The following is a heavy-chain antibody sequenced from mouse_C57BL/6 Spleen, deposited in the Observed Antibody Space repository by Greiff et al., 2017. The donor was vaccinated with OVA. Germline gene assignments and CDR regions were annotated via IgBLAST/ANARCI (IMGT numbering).Heavy chain of an antibody. Sequence: QVQLQQSGTELVKPGASVKLSCKASGYTFTSYWMHWVKQRPGQGLEWIGNINPSNGGTNYNEKFKSKATLTVDKSSSTAYMQLSSLTSEDSAVYDCARYGGDNNYGYFDVWGTGTTVTVSS. CDR1: GYTFTSYW. CDR3: ARYGGDNNYGYFDV. CDR2: INPSNGGT. D-gene: IGHD1-1*01. J-gene: IGHJ1*03. V-gene: IGHV1-53*01.